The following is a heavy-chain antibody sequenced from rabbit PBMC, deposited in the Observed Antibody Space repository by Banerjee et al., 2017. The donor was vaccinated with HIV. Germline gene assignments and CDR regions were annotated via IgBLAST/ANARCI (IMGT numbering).Heavy chain of an antibody. CDR3: ARGGYSYGDYGYGL. V-gene: IGHV1S45*01. CDR2: IYAGGSGSP. D-gene: IGHD6-1*01. CDR1: GFSLSSNYY. J-gene: IGHJ4*01. Sequence: QEQLVESGGGLVQPEGSLTLTCTASGFSLSSNYYMSWVRQAPGKGLEWIGCIYAGGSGSPYYASWAKGRFTISKTSSTTVTLQMTSLTAADTATYFCARGGYSYGDYGYGLWGQGTLVTVS.